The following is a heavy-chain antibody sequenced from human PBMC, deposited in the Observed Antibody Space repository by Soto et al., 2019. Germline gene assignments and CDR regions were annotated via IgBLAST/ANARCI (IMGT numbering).Heavy chain of an antibody. D-gene: IGHD5-18*01. Sequence: ASVKVSCKASGYTFTRYAMHWVRQAPGQRLEWMGWINAGNGNTKYSQKFQGRVTITRDTSASTAYMELSRLRSEDTAVYYCARGLIQLWLLFDYWGQGTLVTVSS. J-gene: IGHJ4*02. CDR1: GYTFTRYA. V-gene: IGHV1-3*01. CDR2: INAGNGNT. CDR3: ARGLIQLWLLFDY.